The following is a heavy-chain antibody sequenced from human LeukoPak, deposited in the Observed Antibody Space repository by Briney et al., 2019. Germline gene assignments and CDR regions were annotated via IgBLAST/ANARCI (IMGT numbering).Heavy chain of an antibody. CDR2: IIPNSGGT. CDR3: AISGARSSQSWGAVDP. Sequence: ASVKVSCKASGHTFTDYYIHWVRQAPGQGLEWMGWIIPNSGGTNYAQKFQGRVTMTRDTSISTAYMDLSGLRSDDTAVYYCAISGARSSQSWGAVDPWGQGTLVTVSS. V-gene: IGHV1-2*02. J-gene: IGHJ5*02. CDR1: GHTFTDYY. D-gene: IGHD2-8*02.